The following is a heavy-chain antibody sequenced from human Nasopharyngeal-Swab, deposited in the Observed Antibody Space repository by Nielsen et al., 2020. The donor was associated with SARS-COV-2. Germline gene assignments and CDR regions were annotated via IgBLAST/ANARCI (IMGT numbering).Heavy chain of an antibody. Sequence: WVHQPPGKGLEWIGEALHDGRTSYHSTLESRVTISIDTSRNQFSLRLTSVTAADTAVYYCAKEGSGSPALSWGQGILVTVSS. CDR3: AKEGSGSPALS. J-gene: IGHJ5*02. V-gene: IGHV4-4*02. D-gene: IGHD1-26*01. CDR2: ALHDGRT.